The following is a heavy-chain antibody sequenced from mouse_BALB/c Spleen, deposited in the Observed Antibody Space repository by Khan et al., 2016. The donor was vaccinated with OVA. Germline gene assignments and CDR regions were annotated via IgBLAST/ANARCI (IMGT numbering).Heavy chain of an antibody. V-gene: IGHV3-2*02. J-gene: IGHJ3*01. CDR3: ARKDYYDYDPFPY. D-gene: IGHD2-4*01. CDR2: LNYSGNT. Sequence: EVQLQESGPGLVKPSQSLSLTCTVTGYSINSEYVWNWIRQLPGNQLEWMGYLNYSGNTRFNPSLKSRTSITRDTSKNQFFLQLNTVTTEDTATYYCARKDYYDYDPFPYWGQGTLVTVSA. CDR1: GYSINSEYV.